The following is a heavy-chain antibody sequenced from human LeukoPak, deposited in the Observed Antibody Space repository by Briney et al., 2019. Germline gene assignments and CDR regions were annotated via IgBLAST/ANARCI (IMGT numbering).Heavy chain of an antibody. CDR2: ISWDGGST. CDR1: GFTFDDYT. J-gene: IGHJ4*02. V-gene: IGHV3-43*01. Sequence: PGGSLRLSCAASGFTFDDYTMHWVRQAAGKGLEWVSLISWDGGSTYYADSVKGRFTISRDNSKNSLYLQMNSLRTEDTALYYCAKDGALYGSGSYSLDYWGQGTLVTVSS. D-gene: IGHD3-10*01. CDR3: AKDGALYGSGSYSLDY.